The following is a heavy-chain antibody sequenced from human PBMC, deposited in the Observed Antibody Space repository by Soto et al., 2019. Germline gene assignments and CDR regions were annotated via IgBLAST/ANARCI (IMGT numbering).Heavy chain of an antibody. V-gene: IGHV3-33*01. J-gene: IGHJ4*02. CDR3: ARDSRLGYCSGGSCYPDY. CDR1: GFTFSSYG. CDR2: IWSDGNNK. Sequence: QVQLVESGGGVVQPGRSLRLSRAASGFTFSSYGMHWVRQAPGEGLEWVTVIWSDGNNKYYADSVKGRFTISRDNSENMLYLQMNSLRAEDTAVYYYARDSRLGYCSGGSCYPDYWGQGTLVTVSS. D-gene: IGHD2-15*01.